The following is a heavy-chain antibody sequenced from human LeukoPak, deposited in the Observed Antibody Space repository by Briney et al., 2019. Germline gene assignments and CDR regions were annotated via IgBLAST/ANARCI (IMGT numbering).Heavy chain of an antibody. D-gene: IGHD3-3*01. CDR1: GFTFSSYS. CDR3: ASTVDFWSGYGGL. J-gene: IGHJ4*02. V-gene: IGHV3-21*01. CDR2: ISSSSSYI. Sequence: GGSLRLSCAAPGFTFSSYSMNWVRQAPGKGLEWVSSISSSSSYIYYADSVKGRFTISRDNAKNSLYLQMNSLRAEDTAVYYCASTVDFWSGYGGLWGQGTLVTVSS.